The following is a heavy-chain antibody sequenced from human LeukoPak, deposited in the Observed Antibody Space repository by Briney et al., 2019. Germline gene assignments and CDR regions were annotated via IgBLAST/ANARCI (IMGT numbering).Heavy chain of an antibody. J-gene: IGHJ4*02. CDR3: ARRTEDTAMVYDY. Sequence: GGSLRLSCAASGFNFSDYYMSWIRQAPGKGLEWVSYISSSSSYTNYADSVKGRFTISRDNAKNSLYLQMNSLRAEDTAVYYCARRTEDTAMVYDYWGQGTLVTVSS. V-gene: IGHV3-11*06. CDR2: ISSSSSYT. D-gene: IGHD5-18*01. CDR1: GFNFSDYY.